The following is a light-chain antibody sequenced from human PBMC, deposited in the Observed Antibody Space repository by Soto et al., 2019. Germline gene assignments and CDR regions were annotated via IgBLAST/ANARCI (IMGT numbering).Light chain of an antibody. V-gene: IGKV4-1*01. CDR1: QSVLYSSNNKNY. CDR3: QQYYSNPHT. Sequence: DIVMTQSPDSLAVSLGERATINCKSSQSVLYSSNNKNYLAWYQQKPGQPPKLLIYWASTRESGVPDRFSGSGSGTDFTLTISILQAEDVAVYYCQQYYSNPHTFGQGTKLEIK. J-gene: IGKJ2*01. CDR2: WAS.